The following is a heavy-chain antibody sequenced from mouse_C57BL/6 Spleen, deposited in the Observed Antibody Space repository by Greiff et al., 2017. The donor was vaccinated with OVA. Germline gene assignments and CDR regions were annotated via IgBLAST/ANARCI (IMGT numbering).Heavy chain of an antibody. CDR1: GFSLTSYG. CDR3: ARQYYYGSSSYAMDY. Sequence: VKLMESGPGLVAPSQSLSITCTVSGFSLTSYGVHWVRQPPGKGLEWLVVIWSDGSTTYNSALKSRLSICKDNSKSQVFLKMISLQTDDTAMYYCARQYYYGSSSYAMDYWGQGTSVTVSS. D-gene: IGHD1-1*01. CDR2: IWSDGST. V-gene: IGHV2-6-1*01. J-gene: IGHJ4*01.